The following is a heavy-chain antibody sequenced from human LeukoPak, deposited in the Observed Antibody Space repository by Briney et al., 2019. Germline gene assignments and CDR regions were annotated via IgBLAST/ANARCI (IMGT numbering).Heavy chain of an antibody. CDR2: IIPIFGTA. Sequence: SVKVSCKASGGTFSSYAISWVRQAPGQGLEWMGGIIPIFGTANYAQKFQGRVTITADESTSTAHMELSSLRSEDTAVYYCARGHDYGDSHFDYWGQGTLVTVSS. J-gene: IGHJ4*02. V-gene: IGHV1-69*01. CDR3: ARGHDYGDSHFDY. CDR1: GGTFSSYA. D-gene: IGHD4-17*01.